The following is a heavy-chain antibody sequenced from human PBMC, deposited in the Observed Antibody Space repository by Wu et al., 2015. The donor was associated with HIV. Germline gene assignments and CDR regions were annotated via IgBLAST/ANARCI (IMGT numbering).Heavy chain of an antibody. J-gene: IGHJ5*02. D-gene: IGHD3-3*01. Sequence: QVQLVQSGTEVKKPETSVTISCKASGYTFTDYYIHWVRQAPGQGLEWMGWMNPNSGNTGYAQKFQGRVTITRNTSISTAYMELSSLRSEDTAVYYCARRLRFAPNWFDPGPGNPGRRLL. V-gene: IGHV1-8*01. CDR3: ARRLRFAPNWFDP. CDR2: MNPNSGNT. CDR1: GYTFTDYY.